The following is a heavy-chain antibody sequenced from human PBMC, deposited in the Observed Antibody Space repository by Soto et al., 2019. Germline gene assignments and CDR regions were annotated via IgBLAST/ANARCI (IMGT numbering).Heavy chain of an antibody. CDR3: ASGGAGSGPFTWELPDH. CDR1: GNTFTYRY. CDR2: FTPFNGDV. D-gene: IGHD1-26*01. Sequence: QMQLVQSGAEVKKPGSSVTVSCKALGNTFTYRYLHWVRQAPGQALEWMGWFTPFNGDVHYAQKFQERVTITRDRSINTAYMRMSSLRSEDTAMYYCASGGAGSGPFTWELPDHWGQGTLVTVSS. J-gene: IGHJ4*02. V-gene: IGHV1-45*02.